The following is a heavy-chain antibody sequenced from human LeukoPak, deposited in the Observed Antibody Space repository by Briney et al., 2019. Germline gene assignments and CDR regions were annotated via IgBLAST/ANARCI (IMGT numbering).Heavy chain of an antibody. CDR2: IYYSGGT. CDR3: ARYDSNRPFDY. Sequence: SETLSLTCTVSGGSISSYYWSWIRQPPGKGLEWIGYIYYSGGTNYNPSLKSRVTISVDTSKNQFSLKLSSVTAADTAVYYCARYDSNRPFDYWGQGTLVTVSS. J-gene: IGHJ4*02. D-gene: IGHD4-11*01. V-gene: IGHV4-59*08. CDR1: GGSISSYY.